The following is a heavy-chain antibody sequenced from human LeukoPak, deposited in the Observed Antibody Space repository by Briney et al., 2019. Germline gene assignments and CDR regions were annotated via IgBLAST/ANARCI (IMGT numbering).Heavy chain of an antibody. CDR1: GGSFSGYY. V-gene: IGHV4-34*01. J-gene: IGHJ5*02. CDR2: IIHSGST. D-gene: IGHD6-6*01. Sequence: SETLSLTCAVYGGSFSGYYWNWIRQPPGKGLEWIGEIIHSGSTNYNPSLKSRVTISVDTSKNQFSLKLSSVTAADTAVYYCARGYSSSPPGASWGQGILVTVSS. CDR3: ARGYSSSPPGAS.